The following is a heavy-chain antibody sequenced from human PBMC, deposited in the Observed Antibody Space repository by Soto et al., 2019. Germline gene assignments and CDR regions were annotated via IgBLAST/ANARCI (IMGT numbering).Heavy chain of an antibody. D-gene: IGHD3-10*01. CDR2: ISGSGGST. Sequence: ESGGGLVQPGGFLRLSCAASGFTFSSYAMSWVRQAPGKGLEWVSAISGSGGSTYYADSVKGRFTISRDNSKNTLYLQMNSLRAEDTAVYYCAKSILLWFGELLSGIDYWGQGTLVTVSS. J-gene: IGHJ4*02. CDR1: GFTFSSYA. CDR3: AKSILLWFGELLSGIDY. V-gene: IGHV3-23*01.